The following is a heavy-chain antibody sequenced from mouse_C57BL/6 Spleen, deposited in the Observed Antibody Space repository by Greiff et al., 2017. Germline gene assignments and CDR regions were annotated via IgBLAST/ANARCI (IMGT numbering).Heavy chain of an antibody. J-gene: IGHJ4*01. D-gene: IGHD4-1*02. CDR1: GFTFSNYW. Sequence: EVQLVESGAGLVQPGASMKLSCVASGFTFSNYWMNWVRQSPEKGLEWVAQIILKSDNYATHYAESVKGRFTISRDDSKNSVYLQMNNLRAEDTGIYYCTASTGTGAMDYWGQGTSVTVSS. CDR3: TASTGTGAMDY. V-gene: IGHV6-3*01. CDR2: IILKSDNYAT.